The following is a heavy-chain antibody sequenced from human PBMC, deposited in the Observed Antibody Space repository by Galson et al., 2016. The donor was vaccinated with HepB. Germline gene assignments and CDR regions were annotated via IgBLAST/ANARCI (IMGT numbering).Heavy chain of an antibody. V-gene: IGHV3-7*01. Sequence: SLRLSCAASGFTFSMFWVSWVRQAPGKGLEWVANIRQDGFEKDYVDSVKGRFTISRDNAKNSVYLQMNSLRVEDTAVYYCADMGATDDYWGQGTLVTVSS. D-gene: IGHD1-26*01. J-gene: IGHJ4*02. CDR3: ADMGATDDY. CDR2: IRQDGFEK. CDR1: GFTFSMFW.